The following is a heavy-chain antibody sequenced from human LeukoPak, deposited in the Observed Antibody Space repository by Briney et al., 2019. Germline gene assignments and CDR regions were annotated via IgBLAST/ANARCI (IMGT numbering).Heavy chain of an antibody. J-gene: IGHJ5*02. CDR3: ARDSLNCSGGSCLNWFDP. CDR2: ISGSGGST. V-gene: IGHV3-23*01. CDR1: GFTFSSYA. D-gene: IGHD2-15*01. Sequence: GGSLRLSCAASGFTFSSYAMSWVRQAPGKGLEWVSAISGSGGSTYYADSVKGRFTISRDNSKNTLYLQMNSLRAEDTAVYYCARDSLNCSGGSCLNWFDPWGQGTLVTVSS.